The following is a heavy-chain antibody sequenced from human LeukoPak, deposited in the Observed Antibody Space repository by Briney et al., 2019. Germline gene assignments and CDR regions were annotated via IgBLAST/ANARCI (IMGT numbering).Heavy chain of an antibody. CDR1: GFTVSSNY. CDR3: AKDSVKVTTVRRVPHYMDV. J-gene: IGHJ6*03. V-gene: IGHV3-66*01. D-gene: IGHD4-17*01. CDR2: IYSGGST. Sequence: GGSLRLSCAASGFTVSSNYMSWVRQAPGKGLEWVSVIYSGGSTYYADSVRGRFTISRDNSENTLYLQMNSLRAEDTAVYYCAKDSVKVTTVRRVPHYMDVWGKGTTVTISS.